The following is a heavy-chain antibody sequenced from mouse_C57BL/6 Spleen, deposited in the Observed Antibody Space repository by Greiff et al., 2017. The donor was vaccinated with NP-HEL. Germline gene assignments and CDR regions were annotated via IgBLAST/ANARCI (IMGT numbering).Heavy chain of an antibody. CDR3: AREEGVYYYGSSRYWYFDV. D-gene: IGHD1-1*01. V-gene: IGHV1-55*01. Sequence: VKLQQPGAELVKPGASVKMSCKASGYTFTSYWITWVKQRPGQGLEWIGDIYPGSGSTNYNEKFKSKATLTVDTSSSTAYMQLSSLTSEDSAVYYCAREEGVYYYGSSRYWYFDVWGTGTTVTVSS. CDR1: GYTFTSYW. CDR2: IYPGSGST. J-gene: IGHJ1*03.